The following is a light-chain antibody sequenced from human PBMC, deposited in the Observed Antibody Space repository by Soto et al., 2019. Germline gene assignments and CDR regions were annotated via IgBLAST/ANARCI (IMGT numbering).Light chain of an antibody. V-gene: IGKV4-1*01. CDR3: QQYYSTPSIT. J-gene: IGKJ5*01. CDR1: QSLLYSSNNLNY. Sequence: DGVRTQSQDSLAVSLGERATINCKSSQSLLYSSNNLNYLAWYQQKPGQPPKLLIYWASTRESGVPDRFSGSGSGTDFTLTISSLQAEDVAVYYCQQYYSTPSITFGQGTRLEI. CDR2: WAS.